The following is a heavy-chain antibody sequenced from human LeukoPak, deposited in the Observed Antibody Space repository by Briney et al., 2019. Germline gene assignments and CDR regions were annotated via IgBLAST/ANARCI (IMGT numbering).Heavy chain of an antibody. J-gene: IGHJ4*01. CDR3: TRAKRGPFDY. V-gene: IGHV3-30-3*01. Sequence: GRSLRLSCAASGFTFSNYAIRWVRQAPGKGLDWVAVVSFDGSKKYYADSVKGRFTISRDNSKITLYLQMNTLRPDDTAVYYCTRAKRGPFDYWGQGTLVTVSS. CDR2: VSFDGSKK. CDR1: GFTFSNYA.